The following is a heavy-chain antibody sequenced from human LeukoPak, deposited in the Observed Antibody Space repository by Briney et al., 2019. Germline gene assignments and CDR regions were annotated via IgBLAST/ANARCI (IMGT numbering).Heavy chain of an antibody. CDR2: ISYDGSNK. CDR3: ATPYGDCSSTSCYGNYFDY. J-gene: IGHJ4*02. Sequence: GGSLRLSCAASGFTFSSYGMHWVRQAPAKGLEWVAIISYDGSNKYYADSVKGRFTISRDNSKNTLYLQMNSLRAEDTAVYYCATPYGDCSSTSCYGNYFDYWGQGTLVTVSS. V-gene: IGHV3-30*03. CDR1: GFTFSSYG. D-gene: IGHD2-2*01.